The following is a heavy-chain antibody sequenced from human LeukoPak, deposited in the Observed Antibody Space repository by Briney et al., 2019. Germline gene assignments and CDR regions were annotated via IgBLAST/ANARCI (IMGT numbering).Heavy chain of an antibody. D-gene: IGHD6-6*01. Sequence: TPSETLSLTCTVSGGSISSSSAYWGWIRQPPGKGLEWIGSIYYSKNTYYNPSLKSRVTISVDTSKNQFSLKLTSVTAADTAVYYCARRRSGSSSEFDPWGQGTLVTVSS. CDR3: ARRRSGSSSEFDP. J-gene: IGHJ5*02. CDR1: GGSISSSSAY. V-gene: IGHV4-39*07. CDR2: IYYSKNT.